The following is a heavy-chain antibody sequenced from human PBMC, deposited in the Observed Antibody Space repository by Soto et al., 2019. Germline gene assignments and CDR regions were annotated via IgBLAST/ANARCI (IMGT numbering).Heavy chain of an antibody. J-gene: IGHJ4*02. Sequence: QITLKESGPTLVKPAQTLTLTCTFSGFSLSTSGVGVGWIRLPPGKALEWLALIYWDGDKRYSPSLKSRLTNTKDPSKNQGGLTMTCMDPVDTATYYCVRHVPAFDYWGQGALVTVSS. CDR3: VRHVPAFDY. V-gene: IGHV2-5*02. CDR1: GFSLSTSGVG. CDR2: IYWDGDK.